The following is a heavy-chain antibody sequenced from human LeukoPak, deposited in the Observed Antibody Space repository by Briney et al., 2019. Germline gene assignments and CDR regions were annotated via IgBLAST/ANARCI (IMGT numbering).Heavy chain of an antibody. CDR1: GFTFSSYG. D-gene: IGHD2/OR15-2a*01. CDR3: AKDVSALSHYYGMDV. J-gene: IGHJ6*02. CDR2: ISYDGSNK. V-gene: IGHV3-30*18. Sequence: GGSLRLSCAASGFTFSSYGMRWVRQAPGKGLEWVSVISYDGSNKYYADSVKGRFTISRDNSKNTLYLQMNSLRAEDKAVYYCAKDVSALSHYYGMDVWGQGPTVTVSS.